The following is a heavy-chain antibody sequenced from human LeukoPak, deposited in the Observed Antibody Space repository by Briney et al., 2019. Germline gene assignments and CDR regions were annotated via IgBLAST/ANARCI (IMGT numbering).Heavy chain of an antibody. CDR1: GYTFTSYD. V-gene: IGHV1-8*03. J-gene: IGHJ6*03. CDR2: MNPNSGNT. D-gene: IGHD4-11*01. CDR3: ARARNYDNYYYYYMDV. Sequence: GASVKVSCKASGYTFTSYDINWVRQATGQGLEWMGWMNPNSGNTGYAQKFQGRVTITRNTSISTAYMELSSLRSEDTAVYYCARARNYDNYYYYYMDVWGKGTTVTVSS.